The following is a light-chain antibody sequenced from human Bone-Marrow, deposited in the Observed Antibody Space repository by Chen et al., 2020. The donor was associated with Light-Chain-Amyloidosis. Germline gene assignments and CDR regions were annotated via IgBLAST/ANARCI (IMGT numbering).Light chain of an antibody. V-gene: IGLV2-8*01. CDR2: EVN. CDR1: SSDVGAYDY. Sequence: HSALTQPPSASGSPGQSVTISCTATSSDVGAYDYVSWYQQYPGKAPRLMIYEVNKRPSGVPDRFSASKSANTASLTVSGLQAEDEADYYCSAHGGANNFYVFGSGTKVTVL. J-gene: IGLJ1*01. CDR3: SAHGGANNFYV.